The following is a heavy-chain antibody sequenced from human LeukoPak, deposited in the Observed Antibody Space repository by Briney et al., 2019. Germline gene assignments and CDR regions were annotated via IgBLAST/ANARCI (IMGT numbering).Heavy chain of an antibody. CDR3: ATPGPEYSSSWYPFDY. J-gene: IGHJ4*02. D-gene: IGHD6-13*01. CDR1: GGTFSSYA. Sequence: ASVTVSCKASGGTFSSYAISWVRQAPGQGLDLMGRIIPIFGTANYAQKFQGRVTITADKSTSTAYMELSSLRSEDTAVYYCATPGPEYSSSWYPFDYWGQGTLVTVSS. CDR2: IIPIFGTA. V-gene: IGHV1-69*06.